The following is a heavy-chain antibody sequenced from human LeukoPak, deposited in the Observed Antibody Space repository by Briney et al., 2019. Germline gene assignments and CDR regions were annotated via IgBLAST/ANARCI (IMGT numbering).Heavy chain of an antibody. CDR3: ARDHGDFVQHD. V-gene: IGHV4-39*01. Sequence: SETLSLTCTVSGDSISSGNFYWGWIRQPPGKELQWIGSIYYNGITHYNPSLESRVTISADTSTNEFSLKLRSVTAADTAMYYCARDHGDFVQHDWGQGTLVTVSS. D-gene: IGHD4-17*01. CDR1: GDSISSGNFY. J-gene: IGHJ4*02. CDR2: IYYNGIT.